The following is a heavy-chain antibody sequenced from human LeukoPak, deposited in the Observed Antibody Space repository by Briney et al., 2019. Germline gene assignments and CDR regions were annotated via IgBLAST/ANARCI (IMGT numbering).Heavy chain of an antibody. J-gene: IGHJ6*02. CDR3: ARATVTIGYGTDV. CDR2: IYYSGST. D-gene: IGHD4-11*01. Sequence: PSETLSLTCTVSGGSISSVDYYWSWIRQPPGKGLEWIGYIYYSGSTYYNPSLKSRVTISVDTSKNQFSLKLSSVTAADTAVYYCARATVTIGYGTDVWGQGTTVTVSS. V-gene: IGHV4-30-4*01. CDR1: GGSISSVDYY.